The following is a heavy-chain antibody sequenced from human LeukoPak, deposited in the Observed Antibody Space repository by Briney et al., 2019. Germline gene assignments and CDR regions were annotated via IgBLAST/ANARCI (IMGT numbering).Heavy chain of an antibody. Sequence: GASVKVSCKASGYTFTSYDISWVRQAPGQGLEWMGGIIPIFGTANYAQKFQGRVTITADESTSTAYMELSSLRSEDTAVYYCARDCTNGVCYGIYYYYGMDVWGQGTTVTVSS. D-gene: IGHD2-8*01. CDR2: IIPIFGTA. CDR3: ARDCTNGVCYGIYYYYGMDV. J-gene: IGHJ6*02. CDR1: GYTFTSYD. V-gene: IGHV1-69*13.